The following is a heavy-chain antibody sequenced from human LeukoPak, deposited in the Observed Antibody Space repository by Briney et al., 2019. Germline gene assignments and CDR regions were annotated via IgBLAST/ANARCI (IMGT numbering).Heavy chain of an antibody. J-gene: IGHJ5*02. Sequence: GASVKVTCKASGYTFTSDDINWGRQAPGEGGERVGRIIPIFGTANYAQKFQGRVTITTEETTRKDYIEMRSQRDEDTAVYYCARETTVTTYWFDPCGQGTLVTVSS. CDR3: ARETTVTTYWFDP. V-gene: IGHV1-69*05. D-gene: IGHD4-17*01. CDR1: GYTFTSDD. CDR2: IIPIFGTA.